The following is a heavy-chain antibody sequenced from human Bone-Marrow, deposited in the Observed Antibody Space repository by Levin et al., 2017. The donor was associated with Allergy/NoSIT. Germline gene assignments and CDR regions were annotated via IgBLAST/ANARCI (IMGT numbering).Heavy chain of an antibody. CDR2: ISWNSGSI. CDR1: GFTFDDYA. CDR3: AKDMSPQVLRAIVVVIHPGFDY. Sequence: GGSLRLSCAASGFTFDDYAMHWVRQAPGKGLEWVSGISWNSGSIGYADSVKGRFTISRDNAKNSLYLQMNSLRAEETALYYCAKDMSPQVLRAIVVVIHPGFDYWGQGTLVTVSS. J-gene: IGHJ4*02. V-gene: IGHV3-9*01. D-gene: IGHD3-22*01.